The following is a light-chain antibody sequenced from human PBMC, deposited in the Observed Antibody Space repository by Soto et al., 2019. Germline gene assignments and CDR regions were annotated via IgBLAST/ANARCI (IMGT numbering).Light chain of an antibody. CDR2: EVS. CDR1: SSDVGSYNL. Sequence: QSVLTQPASVSGSPGQSITISCTGTSSDVGSYNLVSWYQQQTGKAPKLMIYEVSKRPSGVSNRFSSSKSGNTASLTISGLQAEDEADYYCCSYAGSSWVFGGGTKLTVL. J-gene: IGLJ3*02. CDR3: CSYAGSSWV. V-gene: IGLV2-23*02.